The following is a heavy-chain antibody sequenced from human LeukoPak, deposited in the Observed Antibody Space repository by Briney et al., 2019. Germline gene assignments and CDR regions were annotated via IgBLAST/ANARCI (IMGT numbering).Heavy chain of an antibody. CDR3: ARTVRQQLVS. CDR1: GGSICSYY. D-gene: IGHD6-13*01. V-gene: IGHV4-59*01. Sequence: SETLSLTCTVSGGSICSYYWSWIRQPPGKGLEWIGYIYYSGSTNYNPSLKSRVTISVDTSKNQFSLKLSSVTAADTAVYYCARTVRQQLVSWGQGTLVTVSS. J-gene: IGHJ4*02. CDR2: IYYSGST.